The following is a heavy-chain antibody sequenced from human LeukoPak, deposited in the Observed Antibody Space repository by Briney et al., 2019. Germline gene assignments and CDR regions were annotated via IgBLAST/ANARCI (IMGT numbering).Heavy chain of an antibody. CDR2: INHSGST. J-gene: IGHJ4*02. CDR3: ARGLGRALTFDY. CDR1: GGSFSGYY. D-gene: IGHD4/OR15-4a*01. V-gene: IGHV4-34*01. Sequence: SETLSLTCAVYGGSFSGYYWSWIRQPPGKGLEWIGEINHSGSTNYNPSLKSRVTISVDTSKNQFSLKLSSVTAADTAVYYCARGLGRALTFDYWGQGTLVTVSS.